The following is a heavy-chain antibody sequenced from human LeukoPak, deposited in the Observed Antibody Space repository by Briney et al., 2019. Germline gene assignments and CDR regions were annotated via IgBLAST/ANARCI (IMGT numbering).Heavy chain of an antibody. Sequence: ASVTLSFTSSAYTFTIYYMHWMRQAPGQGLEWMGIINTSGGSTSYAQKFQGRVTMTRDTSTSTVYMELSSLRSEDSAVYYCARVESIAVAGTLRYNWFDLWGEGTLVTVSS. V-gene: IGHV1-46*01. D-gene: IGHD6-19*01. CDR3: ARVESIAVAGTLRYNWFDL. CDR1: AYTFTIYY. J-gene: IGHJ5*02. CDR2: INTSGGST.